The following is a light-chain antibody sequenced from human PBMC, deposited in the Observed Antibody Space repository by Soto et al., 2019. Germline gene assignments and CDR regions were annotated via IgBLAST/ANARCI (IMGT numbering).Light chain of an antibody. Sequence: EIVLTQSPGTLSLSPGERATLSCRASQSGSSSYLAWYQQKPGQPPRLLIYGASSRATGIPDRFSGSGSGTDFTLTISRLEPEDFAVYYCHQYGSSLMYTFGQGTKLEIK. V-gene: IGKV3-20*01. CDR2: GAS. CDR1: QSGSSSY. J-gene: IGKJ2*01. CDR3: HQYGSSLMYT.